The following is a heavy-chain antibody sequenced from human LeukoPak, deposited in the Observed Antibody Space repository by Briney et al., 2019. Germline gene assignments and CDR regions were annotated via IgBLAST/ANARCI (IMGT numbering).Heavy chain of an antibody. J-gene: IGHJ6*02. V-gene: IGHV3-48*03. CDR2: ISSSGSTI. Sequence: GGSLRLPCAASGFTFSSYAMTWVRQAPGKGLEGFSYISSSGSTIYYADSVEGRFTISRDNAKNSLYLQMNSLRAEDTAVYYCARDCTNGVCYQGYGMDVWGQGTTVTVSS. CDR3: ARDCTNGVCYQGYGMDV. CDR1: GFTFSSYA. D-gene: IGHD2-8*01.